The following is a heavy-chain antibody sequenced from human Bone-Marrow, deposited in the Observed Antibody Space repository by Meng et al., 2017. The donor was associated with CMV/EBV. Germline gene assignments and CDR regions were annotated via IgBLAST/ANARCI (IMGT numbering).Heavy chain of an antibody. D-gene: IGHD2-15*01. CDR3: ARHADYSGSWYGYSHYYGMDV. CDR1: YW. V-gene: IGHV5-10-1*01. J-gene: IGHJ6*02. Sequence: YWISWVRQMPGKGLEWMGTIDPSDSYTKYSPSFQGHVTISSDKSISTAYLQWSSLEASDTAMYYCARHADYSGSWYGYSHYYGMDVWGQGTTVTVSS. CDR2: IDPSDSYT.